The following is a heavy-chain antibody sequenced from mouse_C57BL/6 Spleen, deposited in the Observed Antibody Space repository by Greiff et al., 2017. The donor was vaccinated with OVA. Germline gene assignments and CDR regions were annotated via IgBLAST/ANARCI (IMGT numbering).Heavy chain of an antibody. J-gene: IGHJ2*01. CDR1: GYSFTGYY. CDR2: INPSTGGT. V-gene: IGHV1-42*01. CDR3: AREGAQATFDY. D-gene: IGHD3-2*02. Sequence: VQLKQSGPELVKPGASVKISCKASGYSFTGYYMNWVKQSPEKSLEWIGEINPSTGGTTYNQKFKAKATLTVDKSSSTAYMQLKSLTSEDSAVYYCAREGAQATFDYWGQGTTLTVSS.